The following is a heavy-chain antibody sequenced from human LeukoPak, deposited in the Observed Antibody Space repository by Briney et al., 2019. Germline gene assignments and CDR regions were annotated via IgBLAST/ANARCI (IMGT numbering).Heavy chain of an antibody. CDR3: AKAAIVTMVRGNWFDP. Sequence: GGSLRLSCAASGFTFSTYGMSWVRQAPGKGLEWVSTISGSGGSTYYADSVKGRFTISRDNSKNTLYLQMNSLRAEDTAVYYCAKAAIVTMVRGNWFDPWGQGTLVTVSS. CDR1: GFTFSTYG. CDR2: ISGSGGST. V-gene: IGHV3-23*01. J-gene: IGHJ5*02. D-gene: IGHD3-10*01.